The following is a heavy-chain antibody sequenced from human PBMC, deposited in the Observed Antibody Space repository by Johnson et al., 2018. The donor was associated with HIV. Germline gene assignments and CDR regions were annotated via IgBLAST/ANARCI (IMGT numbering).Heavy chain of an antibody. CDR1: GFTFSRNA. V-gene: IGHV3-30*04. Sequence: QVQLMESGGGVVQPGRSLRLSCTTSGFTFSRNAMHWVRQPPGKGLEWVAVISYVGSNKYYADSVKGRFTISRDNSKNTLYLQMNSLRAEDTAVYYCATFDAFDIWGQGTMVTVSS. CDR3: ATFDAFDI. J-gene: IGHJ3*02. CDR2: ISYVGSNK.